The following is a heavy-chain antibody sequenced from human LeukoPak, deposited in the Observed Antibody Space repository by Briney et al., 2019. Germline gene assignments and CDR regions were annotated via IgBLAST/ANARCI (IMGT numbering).Heavy chain of an antibody. CDR3: AKDVGGWYSVYFYY. D-gene: IGHD6-19*01. V-gene: IGHV3-33*06. Sequence: GGSLRLSCAASGFTFCSYGMQWVRQAPGKGLEWVAVIWYDGSNKYYADSVKGRFTISRDNSKHTPYLQMNSLRAEDTAVYYCAKDVGGWYSVYFYYWGQGTLVTVSS. CDR1: GFTFCSYG. J-gene: IGHJ4*02. CDR2: IWYDGSNK.